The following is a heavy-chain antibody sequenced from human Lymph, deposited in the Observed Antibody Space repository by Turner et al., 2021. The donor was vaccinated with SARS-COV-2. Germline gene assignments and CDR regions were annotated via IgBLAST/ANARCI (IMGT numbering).Heavy chain of an antibody. CDR2: IYSGGST. CDR1: GVTVSSNY. CDR3: ARDLMEVGGMDV. V-gene: IGHV3-53*01. Sequence: EVQLVESGGGLIQPGGSLRLSCAASGVTVSSNYMSWVRQAPGKGLEWVSVIYSGGSTYYADSVKGRFTISGDNSKNTLYLQMNSLRAEDTAVYYCARDLMEVGGMDVWGQGTTVTVSS. J-gene: IGHJ6*02. D-gene: IGHD3-3*01.